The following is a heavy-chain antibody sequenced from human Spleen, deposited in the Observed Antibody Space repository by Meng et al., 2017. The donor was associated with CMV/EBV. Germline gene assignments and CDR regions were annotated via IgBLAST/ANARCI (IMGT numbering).Heavy chain of an antibody. CDR1: GFTFSSHW. D-gene: IGHD1-26*01. CDR2: ISSDGSST. J-gene: IGHJ3*01. CDR3: ARALPIVGFQKPAESAFDV. V-gene: IGHV3-74*01. Sequence: GESLKISCAAAGFTFSSHWMHWVRQAQGKGLVWVSHISSDGSSTTYADSVKGRFTISRDNAKNTLYLQMNSLRAEDTAVYYCARALPIVGFQKPAESAFDVWGQGTMVTVSS.